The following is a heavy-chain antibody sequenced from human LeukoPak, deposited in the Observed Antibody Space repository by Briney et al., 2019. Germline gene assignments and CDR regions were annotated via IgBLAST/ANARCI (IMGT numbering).Heavy chain of an antibody. CDR3: ARFGSYCSSTSCPLDY. D-gene: IGHD2-2*01. J-gene: IGHJ4*02. Sequence: PGGSLRLSCAASGFTFSSYSMIWVRQAPGKGLEWVSSISSSSSYIYYADSVKGRFTISRDNAKNSLYLQMNSLRAEDTAVYYCARFGSYCSSTSCPLDYWGQGTLVTVSS. V-gene: IGHV3-21*01. CDR2: ISSSSSYI. CDR1: GFTFSSYS.